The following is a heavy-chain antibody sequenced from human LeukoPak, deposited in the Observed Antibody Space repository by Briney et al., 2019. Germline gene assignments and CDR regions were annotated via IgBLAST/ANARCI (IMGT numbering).Heavy chain of an antibody. Sequence: GGSLRLSCAASGFTFSDYYMSWIRQAPGQGLEWVSYISSSGSTIYYADSVKGRFTISRDNAKNSLYLQMNSLRAEDTAVYYCARGGGDCTNGVCYNYWYFDLWGRGTLVTVSS. CDR3: ARGGGDCTNGVCYNYWYFDL. V-gene: IGHV3-11*01. D-gene: IGHD2-8*01. J-gene: IGHJ2*01. CDR2: ISSSGSTI. CDR1: GFTFSDYY.